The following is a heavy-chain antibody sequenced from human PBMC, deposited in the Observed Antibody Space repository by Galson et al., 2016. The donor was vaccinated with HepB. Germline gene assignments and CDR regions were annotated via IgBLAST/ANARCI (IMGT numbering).Heavy chain of an antibody. V-gene: IGHV1-69*13. CDR1: GGSFSNYA. D-gene: IGHD6-19*01. Sequence: QSGAEVKKPGSSVKVSCKASGGSFSNYAISWVRQAPGQGLEWVGGIIPMLGTTNYAQKFLGRVTITADESTSTAYMELNSLRSEDTAMFFCARDSRIGVPSYYYAMDVWGQGTTVTVSS. CDR3: ARDSRIGVPSYYYAMDV. CDR2: IIPMLGTT. J-gene: IGHJ6*02.